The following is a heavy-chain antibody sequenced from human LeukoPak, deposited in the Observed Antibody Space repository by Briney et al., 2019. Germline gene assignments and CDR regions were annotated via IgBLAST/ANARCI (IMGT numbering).Heavy chain of an antibody. CDR2: ISYDGSNK. D-gene: IGHD6-19*01. J-gene: IGHJ4*02. Sequence: GGSLRLSCAASGFTFSSYAMHWVRQAPGKGLEWVAVISYDGSNKYYADSVKGRFTISRDNPKNTLYLQMNSLRAEDTAVYYCARDSDSSGWYHFDYWGQGTLVTVSS. CDR3: ARDSDSSGWYHFDY. V-gene: IGHV3-30-3*01. CDR1: GFTFSSYA.